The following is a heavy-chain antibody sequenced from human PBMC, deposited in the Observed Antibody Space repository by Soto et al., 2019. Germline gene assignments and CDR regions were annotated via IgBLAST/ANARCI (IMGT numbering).Heavy chain of an antibody. CDR3: ASEGYCSSTSCPIDY. V-gene: IGHV4-39*01. Sequence: QLQLQESGPGLVKPSETLSLTCTVSGGSISSSSYYWGWIRQPPGKGLEWIGSIYYSGSTYYNPSLKSRVTISVDTSKNQFSLKLSSVTAADTAVYYCASEGYCSSTSCPIDYWGQGTLVTVSS. CDR1: GGSISSSSYY. J-gene: IGHJ4*02. D-gene: IGHD2-2*01. CDR2: IYYSGST.